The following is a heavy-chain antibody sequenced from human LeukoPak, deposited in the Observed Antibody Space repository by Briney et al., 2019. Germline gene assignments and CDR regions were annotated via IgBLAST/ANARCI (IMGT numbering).Heavy chain of an antibody. CDR1: GGSISSGGYS. V-gene: IGHV4-30-2*01. Sequence: PSETLSLTCAVSGGSISSGGYSWSWIRQPPGKGLEWIGCIYHSGSTYYNPSLKSRVTISVDRSKNQFSLKLSSVTAADTAVYYCARGPYGYNPFDYWGQGTLVTVSS. CDR2: IYHSGST. CDR3: ARGPYGYNPFDY. D-gene: IGHD5-24*01. J-gene: IGHJ4*02.